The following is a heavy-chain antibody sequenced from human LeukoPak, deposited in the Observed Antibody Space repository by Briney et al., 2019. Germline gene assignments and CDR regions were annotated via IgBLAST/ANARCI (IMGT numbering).Heavy chain of an antibody. V-gene: IGHV3-7*01. Sequence: DSVKGRFTISRDNAKNSLYLQMNSLRAEDTAVYYCARLHNRFDYWGQGTLVTVSS. CDR3: ARLHNRFDY. J-gene: IGHJ4*02.